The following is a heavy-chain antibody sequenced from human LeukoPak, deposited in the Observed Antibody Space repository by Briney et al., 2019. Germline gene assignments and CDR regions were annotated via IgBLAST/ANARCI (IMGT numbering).Heavy chain of an antibody. J-gene: IGHJ4*02. CDR2: IFHSGST. D-gene: IGHD3-10*01. CDR3: AGLYGSGSYYGY. CDR1: GGSISSYY. V-gene: IGHV4-59*08. Sequence: SETLSLTCTVSGGSISSYYWSWIRQPPGKGLEWIGYIFHSGSTNYNPSLKSRVTISVDTSKNQFSLKLSSVTAADTAVYYCAGLYGSGSYYGYWGQGTLVTVSS.